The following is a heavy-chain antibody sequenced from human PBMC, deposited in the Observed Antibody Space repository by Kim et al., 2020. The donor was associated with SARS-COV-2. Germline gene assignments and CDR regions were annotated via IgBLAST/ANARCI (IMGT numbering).Heavy chain of an antibody. V-gene: IGHV3-64D*09. CDR2: ISSNGGST. Sequence: GGSLRLSCSASGFTFSSYAMHWVRQAPGKGLEYVSAISSNGGSTYYADSVKGRFTISRDNSKNTLYLQMSSLRAEDTAVYYCVKEGRDYYGSGSYYNPYFQHWGQGTLVTVSS. D-gene: IGHD3-10*01. CDR1: GFTFSSYA. J-gene: IGHJ1*01. CDR3: VKEGRDYYGSGSYYNPYFQH.